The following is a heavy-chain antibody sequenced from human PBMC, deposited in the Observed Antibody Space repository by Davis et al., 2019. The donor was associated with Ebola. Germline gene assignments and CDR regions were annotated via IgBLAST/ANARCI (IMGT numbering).Heavy chain of an antibody. Sequence: PSETLSLTCTVSGGSISSGGYYWSWIRQHPGKGLEWIGYIYYSGSTYYNPSLKSRVTISVDTSKNQFSLKLSSVTAADTAVYYCARETHGVVPAADNWFDPWGQGTLVTVSS. CDR2: IYYSGST. CDR3: ARETHGVVPAADNWFDP. CDR1: GGSISSGGYY. D-gene: IGHD2-2*01. V-gene: IGHV4-31*03. J-gene: IGHJ5*02.